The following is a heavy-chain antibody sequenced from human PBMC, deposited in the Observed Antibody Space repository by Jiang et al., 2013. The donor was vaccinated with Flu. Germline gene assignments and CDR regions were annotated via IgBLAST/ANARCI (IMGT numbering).Heavy chain of an antibody. Sequence: LLKPSETLSLTCAVYGGSFSGYYWSWIRQPPGKGLEWIGEINHSGSTNYNPSLKSRVTISVDTSKNQFSLKLSSVTAADTAVYYCASGSVAGRDYWGQGTLVTVSS. CDR3: ASGSVAGRDY. J-gene: IGHJ4*02. D-gene: IGHD6-19*01. CDR2: INHSGST. CDR1: GGSFSGYY. V-gene: IGHV4-34*01.